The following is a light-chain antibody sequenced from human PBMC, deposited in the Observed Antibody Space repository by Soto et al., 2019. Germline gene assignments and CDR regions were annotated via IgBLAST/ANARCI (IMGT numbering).Light chain of an antibody. V-gene: IGKV1-6*01. J-gene: IGKJ1*01. CDR3: LQNYYSFRT. Sequence: AIQLTQSPSSLSASVGDRVTITCRASQGIAKDLGWYQQKPGKAPRLLIFGASFLQSGVPSRFSGSGSGTDFTLTINGLQHEDFATYYCLQNYYSFRTFGQGTKVEIK. CDR2: GAS. CDR1: QGIAKD.